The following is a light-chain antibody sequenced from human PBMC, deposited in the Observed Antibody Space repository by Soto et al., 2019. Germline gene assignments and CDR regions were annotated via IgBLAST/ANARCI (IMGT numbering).Light chain of an antibody. Sequence: EIVLTQSPATLSLSPGERATLSCRASQSVSSYLAWYQQKPGQAPRLLIYDASNRATGIPARFSGSASGTDFTLTISSLEPVDFAVYYCQQLGTFGGGTKVEIK. J-gene: IGKJ4*01. CDR1: QSVSSY. CDR2: DAS. CDR3: QQLGT. V-gene: IGKV3-11*01.